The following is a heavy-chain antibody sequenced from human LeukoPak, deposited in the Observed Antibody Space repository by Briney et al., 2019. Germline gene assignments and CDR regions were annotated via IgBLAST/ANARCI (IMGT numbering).Heavy chain of an antibody. V-gene: IGHV4-39*01. CDR3: ARLDASLTPGLGSYPDI. D-gene: IGHD3-10*01. CDR2: IYYNGNT. CDR1: GGSINSGKYY. J-gene: IGHJ4*02. Sequence: SETLSLTCTVSGGSINSGKYYWGWIRQPPEKGLEWSGSIYYNGNTYYNPSLKSRVTISLDASKVQFSLKLTSMTAADTAVYSCARLDASLTPGLGSYPDIWGQGMLVTVSS.